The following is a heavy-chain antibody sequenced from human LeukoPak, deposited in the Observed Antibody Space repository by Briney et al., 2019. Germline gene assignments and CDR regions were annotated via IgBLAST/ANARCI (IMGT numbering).Heavy chain of an antibody. Sequence: GASVKVSFKASGYTFTSYIISWVRQAPGQGLELMGWINAYNGNTDYAQRVQGRVTMTTYTSTSTAYMELRSLRSDDTAVYHRARDRHIAAAVYYYYMDVWGKGTPVTVSS. V-gene: IGHV1-18*01. CDR1: GYTFTSYI. CDR2: INAYNGNT. J-gene: IGHJ6*03. CDR3: ARDRHIAAAVYYYYMDV. D-gene: IGHD6-13*01.